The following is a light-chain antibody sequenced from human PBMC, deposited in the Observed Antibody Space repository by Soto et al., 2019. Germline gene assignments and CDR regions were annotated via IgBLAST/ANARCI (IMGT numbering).Light chain of an antibody. CDR2: GAS. Sequence: EIVLTQSPGTLSLSPGERATLSCRASQSVSSSYLAWYQQKPGQAPRLLIYGASSRATGIPDRFSGSGSGSVFSLTXSRLEPEDFAVYYCQQEGTFXXGTK. CDR1: QSVSSSY. V-gene: IGKV3-20*01. J-gene: IGKJ1*01. CDR3: QQEGT.